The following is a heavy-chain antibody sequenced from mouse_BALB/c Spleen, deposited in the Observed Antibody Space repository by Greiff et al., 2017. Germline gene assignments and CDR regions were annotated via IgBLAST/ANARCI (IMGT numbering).Heavy chain of an antibody. V-gene: IGHV1-5*01. CDR2: IYPGNSDT. CDR1: GYSFTSYW. CDR3: TTGTLYYFDY. D-gene: IGHD4-1*01. J-gene: IGHJ2*01. Sequence: VQLQQSGTVLARPGASVKMSCKASGYSFTSYWMHWVKQRPGQGLEWIGAIYPGNSDTSYNQKFKGKAKLTAVTSASTAYMELSSLTNEDSAVYYCTTGTLYYFDYWGQGTTLTVSS.